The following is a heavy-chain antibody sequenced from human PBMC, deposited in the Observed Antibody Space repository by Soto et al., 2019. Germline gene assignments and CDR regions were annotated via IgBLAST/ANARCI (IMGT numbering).Heavy chain of an antibody. CDR3: ARAWGYAFDF. CDR1: GGSISSYY. CDR2: IYYSGST. J-gene: IGHJ3*01. D-gene: IGHD7-27*01. V-gene: IGHV4-59*01. Sequence: QVQLQESGPGLVKPSETLSLTCTVSGGSISSYYWSWIRQPPGKGLEWIGYIYYSGSTNYNPSLKSRVTISVDTSKNQFSLRLSSVTAADTAVYYCARAWGYAFDFWGQGTVVIVSS.